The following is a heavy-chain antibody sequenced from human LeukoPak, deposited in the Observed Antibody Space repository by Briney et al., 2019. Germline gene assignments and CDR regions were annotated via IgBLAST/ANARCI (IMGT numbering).Heavy chain of an antibody. CDR3: ARVCRNYYDSSGYYYSDY. Sequence: ASVKVPCKASGYTFTSYGISWVRQAPGQGLEWMGWISAYNGNTNYAQKLQGSVTMTTDTSTSTAYMELRSLRSDDTAVYYCARVCRNYYDSSGYYYSDYWGQGTLVTVSS. CDR2: ISAYNGNT. J-gene: IGHJ4*02. D-gene: IGHD3-22*01. V-gene: IGHV1-18*01. CDR1: GYTFTSYG.